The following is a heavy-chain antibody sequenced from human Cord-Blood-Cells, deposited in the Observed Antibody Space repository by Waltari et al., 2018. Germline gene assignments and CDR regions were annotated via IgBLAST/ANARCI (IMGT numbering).Heavy chain of an antibody. CDR1: GFNFDVYA. D-gene: IGHD1-26*01. J-gene: IGHJ4*02. CDR2: ISWNSGSI. Sequence: EVQLVESGGGLVQPGRSLRLSWLASGFNFDVYALPRVRQAPGKGLEWVSCISWNSGSIGYADSVKGRFTISRDNTKNSLYLQMNSLRAEDMALYYCAKVAGSGSYFDYWGQGTLVTVSS. CDR3: AKVAGSGSYFDY. V-gene: IGHV3-9*03.